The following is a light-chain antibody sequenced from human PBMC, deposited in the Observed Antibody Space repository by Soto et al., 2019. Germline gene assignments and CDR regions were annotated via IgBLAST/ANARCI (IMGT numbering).Light chain of an antibody. J-gene: IGLJ2*01. CDR2: EVS. CDR1: SSDIGRYNY. Sequence: QLVLSQPASVSGSPGQSITISCTGTSSDIGRYNYVSWYQQHPGMAPQLLIYEVSDRPSGVSNRFSGSKSGNTASLTISGLQDEDEADYFCTSYTTTSAVIFGGGTKLTVL. V-gene: IGLV2-14*01. CDR3: TSYTTTSAVI.